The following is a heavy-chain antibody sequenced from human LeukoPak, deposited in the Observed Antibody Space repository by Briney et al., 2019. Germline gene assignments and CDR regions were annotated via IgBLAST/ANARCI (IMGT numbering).Heavy chain of an antibody. D-gene: IGHD2-15*01. J-gene: IGHJ4*02. V-gene: IGHV4-34*01. Sequence: SETLSLTCAVYGGSFSGYYWSWIRQPPGKGLEWIGEINHSGSTNYNPSLKSRVTISVDTSKNQFSLKLSSVTAADTAVYYCARGQGYCSGGNCYRSGRIDYWGQGTLVTVSS. CDR3: ARGQGYCSGGNCYRSGRIDY. CDR1: GGSFSGYY. CDR2: INHSGST.